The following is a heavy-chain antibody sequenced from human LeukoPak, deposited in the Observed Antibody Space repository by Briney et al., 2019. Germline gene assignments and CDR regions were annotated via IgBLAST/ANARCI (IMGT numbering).Heavy chain of an antibody. Sequence: SGTLSLTCAVSGGSISSSSWWSWVRQPPGKGLEWIGEIYHSGSTNYNPSLKSRVTISVDKSKNQLSLKLSSVTAADTAVYYCARGSIAAAGTFDYWGQGTLVTVSS. CDR2: IYHSGST. D-gene: IGHD6-13*01. J-gene: IGHJ4*02. V-gene: IGHV4-4*02. CDR3: ARGSIAAAGTFDY. CDR1: GGSISSSSW.